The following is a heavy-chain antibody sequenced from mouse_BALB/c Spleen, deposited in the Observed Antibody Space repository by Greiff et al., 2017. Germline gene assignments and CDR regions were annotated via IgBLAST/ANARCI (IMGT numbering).Heavy chain of an antibody. CDR2: ISYSGST. V-gene: IGHV3-2*02. D-gene: IGHD1-2*01. CDR3: ARTPLRRDAMDY. Sequence: EVKLVESGPGLVKPSQSLSLTCTVTGYSITSDYAWNWIRQFPGNKLEWMGYISYSGSTSYNPSLKSRISITRDTSKNQFFLQLNSVTTEDTATYYCARTPLRRDAMDYWGQGTSVTVSS. J-gene: IGHJ4*01. CDR1: GYSITSDYA.